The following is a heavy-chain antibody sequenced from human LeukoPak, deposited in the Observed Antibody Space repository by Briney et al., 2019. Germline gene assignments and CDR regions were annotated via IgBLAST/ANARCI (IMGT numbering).Heavy chain of an antibody. CDR3: ARDREYYYGSGSALDY. Sequence: SVKVTCKASGGTFSSYAISWVRQAPGQGLEWMGGIIPIFGTANYAQKFQGRVTITTDESTSTAYMELSSLRSEDTAVYYCARDREYYYGSGSALDYWGQGTLVTVSS. CDR1: GGTFSSYA. J-gene: IGHJ4*02. D-gene: IGHD3-10*01. CDR2: IIPIFGTA. V-gene: IGHV1-69*05.